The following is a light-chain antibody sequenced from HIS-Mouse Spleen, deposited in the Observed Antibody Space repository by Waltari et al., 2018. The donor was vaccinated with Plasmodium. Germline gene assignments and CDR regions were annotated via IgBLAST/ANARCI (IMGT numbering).Light chain of an antibody. V-gene: IGKV3-15*01. CDR3: QQYNNWSFT. J-gene: IGKJ3*01. CDR2: GAS. CDR1: QSVSSN. Sequence: IVMTHSPATLSVSPGERATLSCRASQSVSSNLAWYQQKPGQAPRLLIYGASTRATGIPARFSGSGSGTEFTLTISSLQSEDFAVYYCQQYNNWSFTFGPGTKVDIK.